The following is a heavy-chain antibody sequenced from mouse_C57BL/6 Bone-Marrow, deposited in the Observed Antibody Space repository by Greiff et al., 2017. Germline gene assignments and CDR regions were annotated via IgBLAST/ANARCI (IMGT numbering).Heavy chain of an antibody. Sequence: EVQLQQSGTVLARPGASVKMSCKTSGYTFTSYWMHWVKQRPGQGLEWIGAIYPGNSDTSYNQKFKGKAKLTAVTSASTAYMELSSLTNEDSAVYYCTRYGYYGSSYGWYFDVWGTGTTVTVSS. D-gene: IGHD1-1*01. CDR2: IYPGNSDT. CDR3: TRYGYYGSSYGWYFDV. CDR1: GYTFTSYW. J-gene: IGHJ1*03. V-gene: IGHV1-5*01.